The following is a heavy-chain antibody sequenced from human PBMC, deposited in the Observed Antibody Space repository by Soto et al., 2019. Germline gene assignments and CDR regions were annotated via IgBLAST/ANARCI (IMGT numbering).Heavy chain of an antibody. V-gene: IGHV3-23*01. Sequence: EVQLLESGGGLVQPGGSLRLSCAASGFTFSSYAMSWVRQAPGTRLECVSAISGSGGSTYYADSVKGRFTISRDNSKNTLYLQMNSLRAEDTAVYYCAIPPRWYLYYYYGRDVWGQGTTVTVSS. J-gene: IGHJ6*02. D-gene: IGHD2-15*01. CDR1: GFTFSSYA. CDR2: ISGSGGST. CDR3: AIPPRWYLYYYYGRDV.